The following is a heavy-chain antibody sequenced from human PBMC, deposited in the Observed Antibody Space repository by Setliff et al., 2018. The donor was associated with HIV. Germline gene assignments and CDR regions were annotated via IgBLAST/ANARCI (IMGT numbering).Heavy chain of an antibody. CDR3: ARGTAPRRGTNYGGNYPLDY. D-gene: IGHD4-4*01. V-gene: IGHV4-39*07. CDR2: IYHSGST. Sequence: SSETLSLTCTVSGGSTSSSSYYWGWIRQPPGKGLEWLGSIYHSGSTYYSPSLKSRVTISIDTSKHQFSLKLSSVTAADTAVYFCARGTAPRRGTNYGGNYPLDYWGQGTLVTVSS. J-gene: IGHJ4*02. CDR1: GGSTSSSSYY.